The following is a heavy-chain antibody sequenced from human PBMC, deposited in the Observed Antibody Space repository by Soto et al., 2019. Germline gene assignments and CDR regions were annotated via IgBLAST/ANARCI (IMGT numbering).Heavy chain of an antibody. CDR2: GYYSGST. Sequence: QLQLQESGPGLVKPSETLSLTCTVSGGSISRSSYYWGWIRQPPGQGLEWIGSGYYSGSTYYTPSRKSRVPISVDTSQNQFAREQRYVTAADTGVYYCGGLRDYGDSRGADYWGQGTLVTVSS. D-gene: IGHD4-17*01. J-gene: IGHJ4*02. CDR3: GGLRDYGDSRGADY. CDR1: GGSISRSSYY. V-gene: IGHV4-39*01.